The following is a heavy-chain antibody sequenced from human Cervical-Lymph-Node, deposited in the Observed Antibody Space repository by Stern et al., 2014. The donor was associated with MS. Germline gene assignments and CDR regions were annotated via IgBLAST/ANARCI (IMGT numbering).Heavy chain of an antibody. J-gene: IGHJ5*02. CDR3: ARGSDT. D-gene: IGHD2-15*01. Sequence: EVQLEESGGGLVQPGGSLRLSCAASGFTFSSYWMNWVRQAPGKGLEWVAKIKEDGIETYYVDSVKGRFTISRDNAKNSLYLQMNSLRAEDTAVYYCARGSDTWGQGTLVTVSS. CDR1: GFTFSSYW. CDR2: IKEDGIET. V-gene: IGHV3-7*01.